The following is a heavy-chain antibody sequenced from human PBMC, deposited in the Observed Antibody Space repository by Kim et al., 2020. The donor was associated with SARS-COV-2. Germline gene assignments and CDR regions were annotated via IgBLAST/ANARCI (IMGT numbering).Heavy chain of an antibody. Sequence: SVKVSCKASGGTFSSYAISWVRQAPGQGLEWMGGIIPIFGTANYAQKFQGRVTITADESTSTAYMELSSPRSEDTAVYYCVFVIAPPSGYSGYDSEDYFDYWGQGTLVTVSS. CDR1: GGTFSSYA. CDR2: IIPIFGTA. D-gene: IGHD5-12*01. V-gene: IGHV1-69*13. CDR3: VFVIAPPSGYSGYDSEDYFDY. J-gene: IGHJ4*02.